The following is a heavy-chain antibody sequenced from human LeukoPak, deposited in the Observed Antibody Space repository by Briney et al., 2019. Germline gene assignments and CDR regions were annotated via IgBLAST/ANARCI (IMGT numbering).Heavy chain of an antibody. J-gene: IGHJ1*01. CDR3: VRDEEFLVPYFRY. D-gene: IGHD3-3*01. Sequence: GGSLRLSCAASGFTFSTYWMHWVRQAPGKGLVWVSRINSDGSSTTSAGSVKGRFTISRDNAKNTLYLQMNSLRAEDTAIYYCVRDEEFLVPYFRYWGQGTQVTVYS. CDR2: INSDGSST. CDR1: GFTFSTYW. V-gene: IGHV3-74*01.